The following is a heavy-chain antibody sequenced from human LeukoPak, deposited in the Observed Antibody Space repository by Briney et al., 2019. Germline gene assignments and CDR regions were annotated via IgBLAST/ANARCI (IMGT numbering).Heavy chain of an antibody. Sequence: SVKVSCKASGGTLSSYAISWVRQAPGQGLEWMGGIIPIFGTANYAHKFQGRVTITTDESTSTAYMELSSLRSEDTAVYYCARDDSSGYAAFDIWGQGTMVTVSS. D-gene: IGHD3-22*01. V-gene: IGHV1-69*05. CDR3: ARDDSSGYAAFDI. J-gene: IGHJ3*02. CDR1: GGTLSSYA. CDR2: IIPIFGTA.